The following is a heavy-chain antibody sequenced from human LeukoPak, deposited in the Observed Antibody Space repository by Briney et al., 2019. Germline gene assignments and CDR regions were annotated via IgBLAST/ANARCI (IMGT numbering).Heavy chain of an antibody. V-gene: IGHV3-21*01. CDR1: GFTFSSYS. Sequence: GGSLRLSCAASGFTFSSYSMNWVRQAPGKGLEWVSSISSSTSYIYYADSVKGRFTISRDNAKNSLYLQMNSLRAEDTAVYYCARETAAAGHDYYYYMDVWGKGTTVTVSS. D-gene: IGHD6-13*01. CDR2: ISSSTSYI. J-gene: IGHJ6*03. CDR3: ARETAAAGHDYYYYMDV.